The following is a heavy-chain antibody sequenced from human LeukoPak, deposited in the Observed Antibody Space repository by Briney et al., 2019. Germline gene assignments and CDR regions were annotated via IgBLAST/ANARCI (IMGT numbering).Heavy chain of an antibody. CDR3: ARARLGYSYDY. CDR2: INHSGST. CDR1: GGSFSGYY. V-gene: IGHV4-34*01. Sequence: SDTLSLTCAVYGGSFSGYYWSWIRQPPGKGLEWIGEINHSGSTNYNPSLKSRVTISVDTSKNQFSLKLSSVTAADTAVYYCARARLGYSYDYWGQGTLVTVSS. D-gene: IGHD5-18*01. J-gene: IGHJ4*02.